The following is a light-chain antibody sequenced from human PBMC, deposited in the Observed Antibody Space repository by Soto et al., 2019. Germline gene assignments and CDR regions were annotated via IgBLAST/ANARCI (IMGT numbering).Light chain of an antibody. V-gene: IGLV2-14*01. J-gene: IGLJ2*01. Sequence: QSALIQPASVSGSPGQSITISCTGTSSDVGAYNHVSWYQQHPGKAPKLMIYDVSNRPSGVSTRFSGSKSGNTASLTISGLQAEDEADYNCSLNTSTNTPVFGGGTKLNVL. CDR3: SLNTSTNTPV. CDR2: DVS. CDR1: SSDVGAYNH.